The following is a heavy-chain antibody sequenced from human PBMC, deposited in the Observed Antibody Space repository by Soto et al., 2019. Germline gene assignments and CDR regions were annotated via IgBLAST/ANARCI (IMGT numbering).Heavy chain of an antibody. Sequence: QVQVVESGGGVVQPGRSLRLSCVASGFTFKSYPMHWVRQSPGKGLEWVAVISYDGNSKYYTDSVKGRFTISRDNSKNTLYIQMNNLRPEDTSVYYCAITCLQWMAIYSFDSWGQGTLDTVS. D-gene: IGHD6-19*01. J-gene: IGHJ4*02. CDR3: AITCLQWMAIYSFDS. V-gene: IGHV3-30-3*01. CDR2: ISYDGNSK. CDR1: GFTFKSYP.